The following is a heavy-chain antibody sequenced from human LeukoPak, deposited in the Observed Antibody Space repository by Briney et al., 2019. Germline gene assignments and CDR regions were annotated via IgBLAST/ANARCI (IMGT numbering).Heavy chain of an antibody. D-gene: IGHD3-10*01. CDR2: INPNSGGT. V-gene: IGHV1-2*02. CDR1: GYTFTGYY. J-gene: IGHJ5*02. Sequence: ASVKVSCKASGYTFTGYYMHWVRQAPGQGLEGMGWINPNSGGTSYAQKFQGRVTMTRDTSISTACMELSRLRSDDTAVYYCARDGGYGSGSYYTPHWFDPWGQGTLVTVSS. CDR3: ARDGGYGSGSYYTPHWFDP.